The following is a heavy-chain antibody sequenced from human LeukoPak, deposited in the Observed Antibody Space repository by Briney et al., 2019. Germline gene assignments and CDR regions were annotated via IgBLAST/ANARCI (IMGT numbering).Heavy chain of an antibody. CDR1: GYTFTTYN. Sequence: ASVKVSCKASGYTFTTYNINWVRQAPGQGLEWMGWISGYNGNTNYAQKLQGRVTMTTDTSTSTAYIELRSLKSDDTAVYYCASLKNYYDSSGYLVTDAFDSWGQGAMVTVSS. V-gene: IGHV1-18*01. D-gene: IGHD3-22*01. CDR3: ASLKNYYDSSGYLVTDAFDS. CDR2: ISGYNGNT. J-gene: IGHJ3*02.